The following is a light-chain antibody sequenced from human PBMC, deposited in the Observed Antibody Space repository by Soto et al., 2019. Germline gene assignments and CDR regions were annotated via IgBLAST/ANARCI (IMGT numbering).Light chain of an antibody. V-gene: IGKV1-27*01. CDR1: QGISNY. J-gene: IGKJ1*01. CDR3: QQYHRLWT. CDR2: GAS. Sequence: DIQMTQSPSSLSASVGDRVTITCRASQGISNYLAWYQQKPGKVPKLLIYGASTLETDVPSRFSGGGSGTEFTLTITSLQPDDLASYSCQQYHRLWTFGQGTKVEFK.